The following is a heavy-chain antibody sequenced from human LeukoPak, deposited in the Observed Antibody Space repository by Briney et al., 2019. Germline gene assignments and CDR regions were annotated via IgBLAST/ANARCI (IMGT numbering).Heavy chain of an antibody. CDR1: GYTFTGYY. Sequence: ASVKVSCKASGYTFTGYYMHWVRQAPGQGLEWMGWINPNNGGTNYAQKFQGRVTMTRDTSISTAYMELRSLRSDNTAVYYCARGAYCGGDCFDYWGQGTLVTVSS. CDR3: ARGAYCGGDCFDY. D-gene: IGHD2-21*01. CDR2: INPNNGGT. J-gene: IGHJ4*02. V-gene: IGHV1-2*02.